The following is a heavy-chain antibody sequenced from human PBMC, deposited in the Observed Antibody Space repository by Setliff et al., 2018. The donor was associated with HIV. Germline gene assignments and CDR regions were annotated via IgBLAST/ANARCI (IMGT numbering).Heavy chain of an antibody. V-gene: IGHV1-3*01. CDR3: ARAAPGGGNDYFGY. CDR1: GYTFTNYA. CDR2: INAGNGNT. Sequence: ASVKVSCKASGYTFTNYAMHWVRQAPGQGLEWMGWINAGNGNTKSSQKFQDRVTITSDTSPTTAHVEVNSLTSEDTAVYYCARAAPGGGNDYFGYWGQGALVTVSS. J-gene: IGHJ4*02. D-gene: IGHD3-16*01.